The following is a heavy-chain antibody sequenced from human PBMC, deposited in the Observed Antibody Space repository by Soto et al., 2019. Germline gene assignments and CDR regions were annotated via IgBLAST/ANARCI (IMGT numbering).Heavy chain of an antibody. CDR2: IKTKPDDGTI. J-gene: IGHJ4*02. CDR3: TTSNLGVDF. V-gene: IGHV3-15*01. D-gene: IGHD1-1*01. Sequence: GGSLRLSCAASGLIFSDVWMTWVRQAPGKGLEWVGRIKTKPDDGTIDYAAPVRGRFTISRDDSKNTLYLQMTSLTPDDTGVYYCTTSNLGVDFWGPGTLVTV. CDR1: GLIFSDVW.